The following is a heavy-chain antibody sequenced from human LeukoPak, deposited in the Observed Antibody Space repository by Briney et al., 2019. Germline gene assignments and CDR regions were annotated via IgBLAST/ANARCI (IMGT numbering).Heavy chain of an antibody. CDR2: MYHSGST. CDR3: ARAPVGKYYDILTGYPILYAFDI. CDR1: GVSISSTNW. Sequence: PSGTLSLTCAVSGVSISSTNWWWTWVRQPPGKRLEWIGEMYHSGSTDYNPSLKSRATISVDTSKNQFSLKLSSVTAADTAVYYCARAPVGKYYDILTGYPILYAFDIWGQGTMVTVSS. J-gene: IGHJ3*02. D-gene: IGHD3-9*01. V-gene: IGHV4-4*02.